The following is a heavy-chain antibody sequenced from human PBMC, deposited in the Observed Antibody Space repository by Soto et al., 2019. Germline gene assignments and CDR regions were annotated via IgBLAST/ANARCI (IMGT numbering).Heavy chain of an antibody. V-gene: IGHV1-69*01. CDR1: GGTFSIYG. CDR3: ARGTSMVSTSQVEFYSGMDV. D-gene: IGHD5-18*01. Sequence: QMQLVQSGAEVKKPGSSVKVSCTASGGTFSIYGISWVRQAPGQGLEWMGGIIPMFGTPKYAQKFRGRVTITADESTSTAHMDLSSLRSEDTAVYYCARGTSMVSTSQVEFYSGMDVWGQGTTVTVSS. CDR2: IIPMFGTP. J-gene: IGHJ6*02.